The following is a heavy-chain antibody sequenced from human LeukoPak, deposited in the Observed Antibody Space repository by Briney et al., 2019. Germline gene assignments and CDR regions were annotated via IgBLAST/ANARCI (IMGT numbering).Heavy chain of an antibody. CDR3: ARISGYGQSPYDY. D-gene: IGHD5-12*01. V-gene: IGHV1-2*02. Sequence: GASVMVSCKASGYTFTGYYMHWVRQAPGQGLEWMGWINPNSGGTNYAQKFQGRVTMTRDTSISTAYMELSRLRSDDTAVYYCARISGYGQSPYDYWGQGTLVTVSS. CDR2: INPNSGGT. J-gene: IGHJ4*02. CDR1: GYTFTGYY.